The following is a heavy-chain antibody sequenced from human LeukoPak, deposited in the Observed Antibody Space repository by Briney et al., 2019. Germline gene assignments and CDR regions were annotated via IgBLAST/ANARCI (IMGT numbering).Heavy chain of an antibody. J-gene: IGHJ6*04. CDR3: AKGFSSGWYGTPDV. V-gene: IGHV3-43*02. CDR1: GFTFDDYA. Sequence: PGVPLRLSCAASGFTFDDYAMHWVRRAPGKGLEWVSLISGDGGSTYYADSVKGRFTISRDNSKNSLYLQMNGLRTEDTALYYCAKGFSSGWYGTPDVWGKGTTVTVSS. D-gene: IGHD6-19*01. CDR2: ISGDGGST.